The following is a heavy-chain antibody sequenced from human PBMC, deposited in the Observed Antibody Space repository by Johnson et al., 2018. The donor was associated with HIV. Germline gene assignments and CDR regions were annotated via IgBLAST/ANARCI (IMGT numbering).Heavy chain of an antibody. V-gene: IGHV3-30*03. J-gene: IGHJ3*01. CDR2: TSYDGSNT. CDR3: ARDRARDAFDV. Sequence: QVQLVESGGGVVQPGRSLRLSCITYGFNFSTYDMHWVRQAPGKGLEWVAVTSYDGSNTYYGDSVKGRFTISRDNAKKSLYLQMNSLRVEDTAVYYCARDRARDAFDVWGQGTMVTVSS. CDR1: GFNFSTYD.